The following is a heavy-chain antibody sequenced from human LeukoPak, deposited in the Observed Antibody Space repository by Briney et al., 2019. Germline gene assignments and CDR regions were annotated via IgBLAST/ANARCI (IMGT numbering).Heavy chain of an antibody. D-gene: IGHD4-11*01. CDR3: ARDDYSNYSFQGY. J-gene: IGHJ4*02. V-gene: IGHV1-2*02. CDR2: INPNSGGT. Sequence: GASVKVSCKASGYTFTSYAMHWVRQAPGQGLEWMGWINPNSGGTNYAQKFQGRVTMTRDTSISTAYMELSRLRSDDTAVYYCARDDYSNYSFQGYWGQGTLVTVSS. CDR1: GYTFTSYA.